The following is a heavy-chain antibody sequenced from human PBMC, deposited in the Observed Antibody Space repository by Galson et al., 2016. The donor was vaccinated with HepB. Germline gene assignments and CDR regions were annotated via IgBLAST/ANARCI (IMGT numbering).Heavy chain of an antibody. D-gene: IGHD6-6*01. CDR2: IYPGDSDS. V-gene: IGHV5-51*01. Sequence: QSGAEVKKPGESLKISCKGSGYSFTSYWIGWVRQMPGKGLEWMGIIYPGDSDSRYSPSFQGQVTFSAVKSISTAFLQWSSLKASDTAMYYCARRMRYSSSAFDYWGQGTLVTGSS. J-gene: IGHJ4*02. CDR1: GYSFTSYW. CDR3: ARRMRYSSSAFDY.